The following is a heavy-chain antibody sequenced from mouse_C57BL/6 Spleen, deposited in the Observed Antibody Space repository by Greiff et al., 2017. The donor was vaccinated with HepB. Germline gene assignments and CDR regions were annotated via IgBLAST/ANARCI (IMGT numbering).Heavy chain of an antibody. CDR3: AREGPYYYGSSYSWYFDV. D-gene: IGHD1-1*01. CDR2: INPSSGYT. V-gene: IGHV1-4*01. CDR1: GYTFTSYT. J-gene: IGHJ1*03. Sequence: QVQLQHSGAELARPGASVKMSCKASGYTFTSYTMHWVKQRPGQGLEWIGYINPSSGYTKYNQKFKDKATLTADKSSSTAYMQLSSLTSEDSAVYYCAREGPYYYGSSYSWYFDVWGTGTTVTVSS.